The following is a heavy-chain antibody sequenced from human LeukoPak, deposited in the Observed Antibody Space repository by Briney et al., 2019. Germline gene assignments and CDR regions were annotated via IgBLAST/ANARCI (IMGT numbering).Heavy chain of an antibody. CDR1: GFTFSDYW. CDR2: ISNDGRNM. V-gene: IGHV3-74*01. CDR3: ARDGRQHFDWLPLDV. D-gene: IGHD3-9*01. J-gene: IGHJ6*04. Sequence: GGSLRLSCAASGFTFSDYWMHWVRQAPGKGLVWVGRISNDGRNMEYADSVKGRFTIYRDNAENTLDLQMHRLRVEDTAVYYCARDGRQHFDWLPLDVWGKGTTVIVSS.